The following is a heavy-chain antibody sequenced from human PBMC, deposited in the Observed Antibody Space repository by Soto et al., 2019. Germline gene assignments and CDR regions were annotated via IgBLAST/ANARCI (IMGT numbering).Heavy chain of an antibody. Sequence: GGSLRLSCSASGFTFSSYAMHWVRQAPGKGLEYVSAISSNGGSTYYADSVKGRFTISRDNSKNTLYLQMSSLRAEDTAVYYCVKGEERIQLWLAFDYWGQGTLVTVSS. J-gene: IGHJ4*02. CDR3: VKGEERIQLWLAFDY. CDR2: ISSNGGST. CDR1: GFTFSSYA. V-gene: IGHV3-64D*08. D-gene: IGHD5-18*01.